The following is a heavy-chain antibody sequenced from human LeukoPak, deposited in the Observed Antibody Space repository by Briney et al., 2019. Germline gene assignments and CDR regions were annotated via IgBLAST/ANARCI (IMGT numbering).Heavy chain of an antibody. CDR1: GDSVSSGSHY. Sequence: PSETLSLTCTVSGDSVSSGSHYWSWIRQPPGKGLECIGYISNSGSTNYNPSLKSRVTISVDTCKNQLSLNQNSVTAADTAVYYCARSYYDFWSGSYYYYMDVWGKGTTVTVSS. J-gene: IGHJ6*03. V-gene: IGHV4-61*01. D-gene: IGHD3-3*01. CDR3: ARSYYDFWSGSYYYYMDV. CDR2: ISNSGST.